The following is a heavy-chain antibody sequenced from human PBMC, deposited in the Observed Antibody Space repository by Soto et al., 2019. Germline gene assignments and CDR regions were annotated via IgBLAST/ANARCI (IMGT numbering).Heavy chain of an antibody. D-gene: IGHD3-22*01. CDR1: GFTFSSYG. CDR2: IWYDGSNK. CDR3: ARAPPPQIPMILGLTTAQYFQH. Sequence: QVQLVESGGGVVQPGRSLRLSCAASGFTFSSYGMHWVRQAPGKGLEWVAVIWYDGSNKYYADSVKGRFTISRDNSKNTLYLQMNSLRAEDTAVYYCARAPPPQIPMILGLTTAQYFQHWGQGTLVTVSS. J-gene: IGHJ1*01. V-gene: IGHV3-33*01.